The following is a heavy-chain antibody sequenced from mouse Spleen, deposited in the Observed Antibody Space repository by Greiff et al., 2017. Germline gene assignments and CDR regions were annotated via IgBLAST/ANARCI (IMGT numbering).Heavy chain of an antibody. CDR3: ASLYYSNSCVAY. D-gene: IGHD2-5*01. J-gene: IGHJ3*01. V-gene: IGHV3-6*01. CDR2: ITYDGSN. Sequence: DVQLQEPGPGLVKPSQSLSLTCSVTGYSITSGYYWNWIRQFPGNKLEWMGYITYDGSNNYNPYFKNRISIIRDTSKNQFFLNLNSVTTEDTATYYCASLYYSNSCVAYWGQGALVTVSA. CDR1: GYSITSGYY.